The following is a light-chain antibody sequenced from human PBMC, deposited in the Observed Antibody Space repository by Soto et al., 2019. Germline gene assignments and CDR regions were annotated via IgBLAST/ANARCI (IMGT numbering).Light chain of an antibody. Sequence: QSVLTQPPSASGTPGQRVTISCSGSSSNIGSNTVNWYQQFPGTAPKLLIYFNNQRPSGVPDRFSGSKSGTSASLAISGLQSEDEADYYCAEWDDSLNGPVFGGGTKPTV. CDR3: AEWDDSLNGPV. J-gene: IGLJ3*02. CDR1: SSNIGSNT. CDR2: FNN. V-gene: IGLV1-44*01.